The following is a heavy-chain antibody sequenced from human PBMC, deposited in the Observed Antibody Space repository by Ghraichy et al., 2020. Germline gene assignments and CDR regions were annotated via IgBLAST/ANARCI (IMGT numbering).Heavy chain of an antibody. CDR1: GFTFSTYL. CDR3: ARGGAYCSSSSCYCSGGGCYLDS. D-gene: IGHD2-2*01. J-gene: IGHJ4*02. CDR2: ISISSTYI. V-gene: IGHV3-21*01. Sequence: SCAASGFTFSTYLMNWVRQAPGKGPEWVSSISISSTYIYYADSVKGRFTISRDNADNSLYLQMNSLTAEDTAVYYCARGGAYCSSSSCYCSGGGCYLDSWGQGTPVTVSS.